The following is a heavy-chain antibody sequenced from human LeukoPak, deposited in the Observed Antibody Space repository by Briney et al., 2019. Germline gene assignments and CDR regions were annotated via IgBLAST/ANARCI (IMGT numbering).Heavy chain of an antibody. CDR2: IYYSGST. CDR3: AREANIATAIVWFDP. D-gene: IGHD6-13*01. Sequence: PSETLSLTCTVSGGSISSGGYYWSWIRQHPGKGLEWIGYIYYSGSTYYNPSLKSRVTISVDTSKNQFSLKLSSVTAADTAMYYCAREANIATAIVWFDPWGQGTLVTVSS. CDR1: GGSISSGGYY. V-gene: IGHV4-31*03. J-gene: IGHJ5*02.